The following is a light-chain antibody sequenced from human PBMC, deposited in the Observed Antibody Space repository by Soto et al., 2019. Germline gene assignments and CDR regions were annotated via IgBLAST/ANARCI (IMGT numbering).Light chain of an antibody. CDR3: LQDYTRPYT. CDR1: QAISND. V-gene: IGKV1-6*01. Sequence: AIQMTQSPSSLSASVGDRVTITCRASQAISNDLGWYQQRPGKPPKVLIYAATNLQSGVPPRFSGSGSGTDVALTISSLQPEDFATYYCLQDYTRPYTFGQGTKLEF. CDR2: AAT. J-gene: IGKJ2*01.